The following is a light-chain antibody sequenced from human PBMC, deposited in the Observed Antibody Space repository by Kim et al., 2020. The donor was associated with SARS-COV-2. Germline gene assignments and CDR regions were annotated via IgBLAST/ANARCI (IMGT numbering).Light chain of an antibody. J-gene: IGLJ1*01. CDR2: DVS. V-gene: IGLV2-14*01. CDR1: SSDVSGYNY. CDR3: SSYTSSSTWV. Sequence: QSALTQPASVSGSPGQSITISCTGTSSDVSGYNYVSWYQQHPGKAPKLMIYDVSKRPSGVSNRFSGSKSGNTASLTISGLQAEDEADYYCSSYTSSSTWVFGTGTKVTVL.